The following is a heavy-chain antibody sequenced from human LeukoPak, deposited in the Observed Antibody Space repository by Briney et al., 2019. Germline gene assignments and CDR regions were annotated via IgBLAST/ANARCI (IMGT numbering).Heavy chain of an antibody. Sequence: SVKVSCKASGGTFSSYAISCVRQAPGQGLEWMGRIIPIFGTANYAQRFQGRVTITTDESTSTAYMELSSLRSEDTAVYYCARSGFWSGYVDYWGQGTLVTVSS. CDR1: GGTFSSYA. CDR2: IIPIFGTA. CDR3: ARSGFWSGYVDY. D-gene: IGHD3-3*01. J-gene: IGHJ4*02. V-gene: IGHV1-69*05.